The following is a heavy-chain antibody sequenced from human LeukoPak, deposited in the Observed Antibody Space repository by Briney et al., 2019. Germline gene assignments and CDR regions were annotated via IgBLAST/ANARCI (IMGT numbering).Heavy chain of an antibody. J-gene: IGHJ5*02. CDR3: ARGAGYCTGGSCYGDWFDP. CDR1: GFTVSSNY. CDR2: IYSGGST. V-gene: IGHV3-66*01. Sequence: GGSLRLSCAASGFTVSSNYMSWVRQAPGKGLEWVSVIYSGGSTYYANSVKGRSTISRDNSKNTLYLQMNSLRAEDTAVYYCARGAGYCTGGSCYGDWFDPWGQGTLVTVSS. D-gene: IGHD2-15*01.